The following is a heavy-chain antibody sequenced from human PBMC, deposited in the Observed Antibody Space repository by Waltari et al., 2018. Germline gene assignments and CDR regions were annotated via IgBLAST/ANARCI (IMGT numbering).Heavy chain of an antibody. J-gene: IGHJ4*02. D-gene: IGHD6-13*01. CDR1: GFTFDDYT. V-gene: IGHV3-43*01. CDR2: ISWDGGST. CDR3: AKEVQEAGPGNYFDY. Sequence: EVQLVESGGVVVQPGGSLRLSCAASGFTFDDYTMHWVRQAPGKGLEWVSLISWDGGSTYYADSVKGRFTIYRDNSKNSLYLQMNSLRTEDTALYYCAKEVQEAGPGNYFDYWGQGTLVTVSS.